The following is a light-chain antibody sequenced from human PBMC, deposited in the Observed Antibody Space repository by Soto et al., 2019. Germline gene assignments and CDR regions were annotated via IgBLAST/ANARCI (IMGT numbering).Light chain of an antibody. CDR2: DVS. Sequence: QSVLTQPRSVSGSPGQSVTISCTGTSSDVGGYNYVSWYQQHPGKAPKLMIYDVSKRPSGVPDRFSGSKSGNTASLTISGLQAEDEADYYYCSYAGTYTWVFGGGTKVNVL. V-gene: IGLV2-11*01. J-gene: IGLJ3*02. CDR3: CSYAGTYTWV. CDR1: SSDVGGYNY.